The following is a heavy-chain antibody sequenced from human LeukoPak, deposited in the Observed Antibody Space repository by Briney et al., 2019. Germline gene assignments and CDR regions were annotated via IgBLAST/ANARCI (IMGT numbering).Heavy chain of an antibody. J-gene: IGHJ2*01. Sequence: ASVKVSCKASGYTLTSYYMHWVRQAPGQGLEWMGLTNPSDGSTIYAQKFQGRVTMTRDTSTSTVYMELSSLRSEDTAVYYCARGDSMRYFDLWGRGTLVTVSS. CDR1: GYTLTSYY. D-gene: IGHD4-11*01. V-gene: IGHV1-46*01. CDR2: TNPSDGST. CDR3: ARGDSMRYFDL.